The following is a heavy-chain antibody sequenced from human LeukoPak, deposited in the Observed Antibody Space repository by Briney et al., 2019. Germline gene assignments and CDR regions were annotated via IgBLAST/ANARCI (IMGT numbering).Heavy chain of an antibody. V-gene: IGHV3-74*01. CDR2: INSDGGGA. CDR3: ARDVPHNWFDT. CDR1: GITFGNNW. Sequence: GGSLRLSCAASGITFGNNWMHWVRQGPGKGLVWISRINSDGGGAIYADSVKGRFTVSRDNAKNTLYLQMYSLRAEDTAVYYCARDVPHNWFDTWGQGTLVTVSS. J-gene: IGHJ5*02.